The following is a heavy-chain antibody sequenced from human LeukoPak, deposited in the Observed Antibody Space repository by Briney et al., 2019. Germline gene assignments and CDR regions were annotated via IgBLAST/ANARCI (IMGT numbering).Heavy chain of an antibody. CDR1: GYSFSTYW. V-gene: IGHV5-51*01. CDR2: IYPGDSDT. CDR3: ARRVNSGYYFDY. D-gene: IGHD3-22*01. Sequence: PGESLKISCKGSGYSFSTYWIGWVRPMPGKGLELMGIIYPGDSDTTYSPSFQGQVTISVDESISTAYLQWSTLKASDTAMYYCARRVNSGYYFDYWAQGTLVTVSS. J-gene: IGHJ4*02.